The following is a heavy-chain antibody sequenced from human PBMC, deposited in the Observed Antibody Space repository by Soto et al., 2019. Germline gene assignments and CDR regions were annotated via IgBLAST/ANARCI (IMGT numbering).Heavy chain of an antibody. CDR2: IFHSGNT. J-gene: IGHJ4*02. D-gene: IGHD3-16*01. V-gene: IGHV4-38-2*01. CDR1: GYSISSGCC. CDR3: ARSGHTFGGVI. Sequence: SETLPLSCAVSGYSISSGCCWCWIRQPPGNGLEWIGSIFHSGNTYDNPALKSRVTMSVDMSKNQFPLKLSSVTAADTAIYYCARSGHTFGGVIWGRGILVTVSS.